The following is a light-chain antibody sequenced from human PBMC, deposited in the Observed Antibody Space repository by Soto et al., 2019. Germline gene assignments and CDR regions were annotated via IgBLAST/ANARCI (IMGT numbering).Light chain of an antibody. CDR1: QTVNNW. V-gene: IGKV1-12*01. CDR2: ASS. Sequence: DIQMTQSPSSVSASVGDRVTITCRASQTVNNWLAWYQQRPGKAPKLLIYASSTSQGGVPSRFSGSGSGTDFTLTISSLQPEDFATYYCQQANTFPLTFGGGTKVDIK. CDR3: QQANTFPLT. J-gene: IGKJ4*01.